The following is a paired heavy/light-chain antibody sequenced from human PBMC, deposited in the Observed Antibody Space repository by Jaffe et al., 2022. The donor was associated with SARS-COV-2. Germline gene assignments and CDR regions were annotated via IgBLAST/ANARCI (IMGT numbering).Heavy chain of an antibody. CDR1: GFIFSRYW. CDR2: IKHDGSEK. Sequence: EVQVVESGGGLVQPGGSLRLSCVASGFIFSRYWMGWVRQAPGKGLEWVANIKHDGSEKYYVDSVKGRFTISRDNAKNAVFLQMNSLRDEDLGLYYCARVYDGSYYYMDVWGRGTTVTVSS. D-gene: IGHD5-12*01. J-gene: IGHJ6*03. V-gene: IGHV3-7*01. CDR3: ARVYDGSYYYMDV.
Light chain of an antibody. CDR2: ATS. V-gene: IGKV1-6*01. Sequence: AIQMTQSPSSLSASVGDRVTITCRASQGIKNDLGWYQQRPGKAPKLLIYATSTLQSGVPSRFSGSGSGTDFTLTINSLQPEDFATYYCLHDHEYPLTFGGGTKVEI. J-gene: IGKJ4*01. CDR3: LHDHEYPLT. CDR1: QGIKND.